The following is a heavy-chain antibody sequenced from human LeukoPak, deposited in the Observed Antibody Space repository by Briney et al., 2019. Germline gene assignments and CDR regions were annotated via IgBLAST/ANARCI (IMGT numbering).Heavy chain of an antibody. V-gene: IGHV3-48*03. J-gene: IGHJ4*02. D-gene: IGHD4-17*01. CDR3: ARVPHEYGDLGWDY. Sequence: PGGSLRLSCAASGFSFSTYEMNWVRRAPGKGLESVSYISGSGGRIHYTESVKGRFTISRDNAKNSLYLQMNSLRDEDTALYYCARVPHEYGDLGWDYWGQGTLVTVSS. CDR2: ISGSGGRI. CDR1: GFSFSTYE.